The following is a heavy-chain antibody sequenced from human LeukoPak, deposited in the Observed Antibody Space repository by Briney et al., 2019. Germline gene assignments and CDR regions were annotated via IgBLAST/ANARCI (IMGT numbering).Heavy chain of an antibody. CDR2: ITGNGGDT. V-gene: IGHV3-21*04. Sequence: GGSLRLSCAGSGLTFSSYGMTWVRQAPGKGLEWVAAITGNGGDTRYAHSVKGRFTISRDNAKNSLYLQMNSLRAEDTAVYYCARGPLDPWGQGTLVTVSS. J-gene: IGHJ5*02. CDR3: ARGPLDP. CDR1: GLTFSSYG.